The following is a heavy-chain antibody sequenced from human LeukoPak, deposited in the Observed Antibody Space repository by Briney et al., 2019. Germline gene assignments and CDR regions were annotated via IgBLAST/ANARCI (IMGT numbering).Heavy chain of an antibody. CDR2: ISVAGTA. V-gene: IGHV3-23*01. J-gene: IGHJ4*02. CDR1: GFTFSTYA. Sequence: GGSLRLSCAASGFTFSTYAMTWVRQAPGKGLEWVSVISVAGTAHYADPMKGRFTISRDNSKNTLYLQMNRLRGEDTAVYYCARVPYSSGWYFDYWGQGTLVTVSS. D-gene: IGHD6-19*01. CDR3: ARVPYSSGWYFDY.